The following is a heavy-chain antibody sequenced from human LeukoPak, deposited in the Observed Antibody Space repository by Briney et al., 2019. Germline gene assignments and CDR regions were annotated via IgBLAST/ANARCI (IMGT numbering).Heavy chain of an antibody. CDR3: ARSSTFYDSSGYTLPFDY. CDR2: IYPGDPDT. V-gene: IGHV5-51*01. D-gene: IGHD3-22*01. Sequence: GESLKISCEGSGYSFPCYWVAWVRQMPGKGLEWMGIIYPGDPDTRYSPSFQGQVTISAAKSFSTAYLQWSNLKASDTAMYYCARSSTFYDSSGYTLPFDYWGQGTLVTVSS. CDR1: GYSFPCYW. J-gene: IGHJ4*02.